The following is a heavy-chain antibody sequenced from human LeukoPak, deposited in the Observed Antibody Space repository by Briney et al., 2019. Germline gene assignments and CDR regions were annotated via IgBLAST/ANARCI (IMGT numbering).Heavy chain of an antibody. D-gene: IGHD3-9*01. CDR2: IYYSGST. CDR3: ARYFDWPCAFDC. J-gene: IGHJ3*01. Sequence: PSETLSLTCIVSGGSFSSDTCYWSWIRQPPGKGLEWIGYIYYSGSTNYNPSLKSRVTISVDTSKNQFSLRLSSVTAADTAVYYCARYFDWPCAFDCRGQGTMVTVSS. V-gene: IGHV4-61*01. CDR1: GGSFSSDTCY.